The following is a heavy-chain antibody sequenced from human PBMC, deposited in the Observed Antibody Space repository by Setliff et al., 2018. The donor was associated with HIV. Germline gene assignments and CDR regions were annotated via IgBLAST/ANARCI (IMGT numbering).Heavy chain of an antibody. Sequence: LRLSCAASGFTFSDYYMSWIRQTPGKELEWISHISKSGSSIYYADSVKGRFTISRDNAKSTLYLQMNSLTAEDTAVYYCARDARKTDIVVVPPPGDTSGFDYWGQGTLVTVSS. J-gene: IGHJ4*02. CDR1: GFTFSDYY. CDR3: ARDARKTDIVVVPPPGDTSGFDY. D-gene: IGHD2-15*01. CDR2: ISKSGSSI. V-gene: IGHV3-11*04.